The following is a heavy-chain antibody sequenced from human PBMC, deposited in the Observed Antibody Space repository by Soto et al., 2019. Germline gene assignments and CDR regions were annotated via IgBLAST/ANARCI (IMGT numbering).Heavy chain of an antibody. Sequence: QVQLVQSGAEVREPGASVKVSCKASGYSFSSLAINWVRQTAGQGLEWMGWMEPSTGRTGYAQKFQGRVTMTRDTSINTAYMAVTTLTSDDTAFYYCARGVSAGVDYWGQGTLVTVSS. D-gene: IGHD6-19*01. V-gene: IGHV1-8*01. CDR1: GYSFSSLA. J-gene: IGHJ4*02. CDR2: MEPSTGRT. CDR3: ARGVSAGVDY.